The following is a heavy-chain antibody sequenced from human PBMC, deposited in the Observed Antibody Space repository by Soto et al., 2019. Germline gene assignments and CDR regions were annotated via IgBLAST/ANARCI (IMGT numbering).Heavy chain of an antibody. V-gene: IGHV4-39*01. D-gene: IGHD3-22*01. Sequence: KTSETLSLTCTVSGGSIISSSYYWVWIRQPPGKGLEWIGSIYYSGSTYYNPSLKSRVTISVDTSKNQFSLKLSSVTAADTAVYYCARREYYYDSSGSHFDYWGQGTLVTVSS. CDR2: IYYSGST. J-gene: IGHJ4*02. CDR3: ARREYYYDSSGSHFDY. CDR1: GGSIISSSYY.